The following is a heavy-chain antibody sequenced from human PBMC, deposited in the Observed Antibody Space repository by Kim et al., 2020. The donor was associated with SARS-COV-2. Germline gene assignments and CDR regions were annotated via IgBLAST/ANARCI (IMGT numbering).Heavy chain of an antibody. CDR1: GGSISSGGYY. CDR3: AREMDKTMVMDY. CDR2: IYYSGST. V-gene: IGHV4-31*03. D-gene: IGHD5-18*01. Sequence: SETLSLTCTVSGGSISSGGYYWSWLRQHPGKGLEWIGYIYYSGSTYYNPSLKSRVTISVDTSKNQFSLKLRSVTAADTAVYFCAREMDKTMVMDYWGQGTLVTVSS. J-gene: IGHJ4*02.